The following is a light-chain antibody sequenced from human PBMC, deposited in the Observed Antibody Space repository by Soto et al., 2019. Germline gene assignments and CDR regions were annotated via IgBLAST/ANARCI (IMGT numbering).Light chain of an antibody. Sequence: DIQMTQSPSSLSASVGDRVTITCRASQGISNYLAWYQQRPGRVPTLLISAASTLHSGVPSRFSGSGSGTYFTLTITSLQPDDVATYYCQRYNDGSTFGQGTKVEI. CDR1: QGISNY. V-gene: IGKV1-27*01. CDR2: AAS. J-gene: IGKJ1*01. CDR3: QRYNDGST.